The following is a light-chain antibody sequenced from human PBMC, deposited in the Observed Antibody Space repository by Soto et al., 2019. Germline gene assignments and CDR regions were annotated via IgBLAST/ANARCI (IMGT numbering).Light chain of an antibody. Sequence: QSALTQPPSASGSPGQSVTISCTGTSSDVGGYNYVSWYQQHPGKAPKLMIYEVSKRPSGVPDRFSSSKSGNTASLTVSGLQAEDEADYYCSSYAGSNNFFGGGTKVTVL. CDR3: SSYAGSNNF. CDR2: EVS. J-gene: IGLJ2*01. CDR1: SSDVGGYNY. V-gene: IGLV2-8*01.